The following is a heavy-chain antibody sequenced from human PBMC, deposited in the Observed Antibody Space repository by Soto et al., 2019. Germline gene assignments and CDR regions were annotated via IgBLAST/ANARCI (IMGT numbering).Heavy chain of an antibody. CDR3: ASGVRIVVVVAATSFDY. CDR1: GFTFRSYS. Sequence: PGGSLRLSCIASGFTFRSYSMTWVRQAPGKGLEWVASITCGGNNTSYADSVKGRFTISRDNSKNTLYLQMNSLRAEDTAVYYCASGVRIVVVVAATSFDYWGQGTLVTVSS. CDR2: ITCGGNNT. J-gene: IGHJ4*02. V-gene: IGHV3-30*03. D-gene: IGHD2-15*01.